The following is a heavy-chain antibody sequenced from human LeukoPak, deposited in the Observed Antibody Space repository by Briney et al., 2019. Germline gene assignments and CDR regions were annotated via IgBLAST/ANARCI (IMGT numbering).Heavy chain of an antibody. Sequence: PSETLSLTCTVSGGSISSSSYYWGWIRQPPGKGLEWIGSIYYSGSTYYNPSLKSRVTISVDTSKNQFSLKLSSVAAAEAAVYYCARGLHHYGSRSYLLDYWGQGTLVTVSS. CDR3: ARGLHHYGSRSYLLDY. CDR2: IYYSGST. J-gene: IGHJ4*02. D-gene: IGHD3-10*01. CDR1: GGSISSSSYY. V-gene: IGHV4-39*01.